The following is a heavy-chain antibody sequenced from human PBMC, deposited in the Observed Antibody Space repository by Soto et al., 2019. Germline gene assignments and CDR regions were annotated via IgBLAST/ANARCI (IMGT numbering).Heavy chain of an antibody. CDR2: IYDSGST. V-gene: IGHV4-59*01. Sequence: SETLSLTCIVSTGSISGYFWSWIRQPPGEGLEWIAFIYDSGSTNYNPSLKSRVSTSVDTSKNQFSLKLSSVTAADTAVYYCARGWSSSWPYWGQGTPVTVSS. CDR3: ARGWSSSWPY. J-gene: IGHJ4*02. D-gene: IGHD6-13*01. CDR1: TGSISGYF.